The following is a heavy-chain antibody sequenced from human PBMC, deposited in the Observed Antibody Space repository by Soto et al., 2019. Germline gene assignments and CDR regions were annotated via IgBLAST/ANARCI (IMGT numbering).Heavy chain of an antibody. CDR1: GFTFNSYG. D-gene: IGHD5-18*01. CDR2: ISYDGRDK. CDR3: AKDRDTYGAGYYFDF. Sequence: QVQLVESGGGVVQPGRSLRLSCAASGFTFNSYGMHWVRQAPGKGLQWVTVISYDGRDKKYVDTVKGRFTISRDNSKNTLYLEMNSLRAEDTAVYYCAKDRDTYGAGYYFDFWGQGTLVTVSS. J-gene: IGHJ4*02. V-gene: IGHV3-30*18.